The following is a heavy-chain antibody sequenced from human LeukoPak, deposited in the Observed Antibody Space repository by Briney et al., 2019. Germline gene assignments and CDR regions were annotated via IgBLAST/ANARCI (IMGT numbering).Heavy chain of an antibody. CDR2: IYPGDSDT. V-gene: IGHV5-51*01. CDR3: ATGWSAFRFEN. CDR1: GYSFSTYW. Sequence: GESLKISCKGSGYSFSTYWIGWVRQMPGKGLEWMGIIYPGDSDTRYSPPFQGQVTISADKSINTAYLQWTSLEASDTAMYYCATGWSAFRFENWGPGTLITVSS. D-gene: IGHD3-3*01. J-gene: IGHJ4*02.